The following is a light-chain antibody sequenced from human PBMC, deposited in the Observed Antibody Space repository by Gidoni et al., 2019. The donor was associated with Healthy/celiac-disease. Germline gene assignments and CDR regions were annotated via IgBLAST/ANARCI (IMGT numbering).Light chain of an antibody. J-gene: IGKJ5*01. CDR2: AAS. CDR3: QQYSSWPPIT. CDR1: QSVGSN. V-gene: IGKV3D-15*01. Sequence: EIVMTQSPATLSVATGERATPSCRASQSVGSNLSWYHQKPGQAPRLLIYAASTRATGISAWFSGSGSGTQFTLTISSLQSEDFALYYCQQYSSWPPITFGQGTRLEIK.